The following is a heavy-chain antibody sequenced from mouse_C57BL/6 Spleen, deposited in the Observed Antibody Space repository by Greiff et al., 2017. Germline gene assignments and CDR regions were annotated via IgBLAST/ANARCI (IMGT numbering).Heavy chain of an antibody. Sequence: EVKVEESGGGLVQPGGSMKLSCAASGFTFSDAWMDWVRQSPEKGLEWVAAIRNKANNHATYYAESVKGRFTISRDDSKSSVYLQMNSLRAEDTGIYYCTRTVVKEDWYFDVWGTGTTVTVSS. V-gene: IGHV6-6*01. CDR3: TRTVVKEDWYFDV. CDR2: IRNKANNHAT. J-gene: IGHJ1*03. CDR1: GFTFSDAW. D-gene: IGHD1-1*01.